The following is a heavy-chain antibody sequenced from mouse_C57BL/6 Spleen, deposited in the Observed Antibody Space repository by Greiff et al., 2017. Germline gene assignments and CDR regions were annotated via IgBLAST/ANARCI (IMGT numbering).Heavy chain of an antibody. CDR3: ARIITTVVAPVDD. J-gene: IGHJ4*01. D-gene: IGHD1-1*01. CDR2: IYPGDGDT. CDR1: GYAFSSSW. Sequence: VKLVESGPELVKPGASVKISCKASGYAFSSSWMTWVKQRPGKGLEWIGRIYPGDGDTNYNGKFKGKATLTADKSSSTAYMQLSSLTSEDSAVYFCARIITTVVAPVDDWGQGTSDTYSS. V-gene: IGHV1-82*01.